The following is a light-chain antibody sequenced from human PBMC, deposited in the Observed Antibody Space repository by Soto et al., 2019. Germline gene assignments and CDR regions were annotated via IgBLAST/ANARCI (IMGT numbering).Light chain of an antibody. CDR2: GNN. CDR1: SSNIGAGYD. J-gene: IGLJ2*01. CDR3: QSYDSSLSGYVV. Sequence: QSVLTQPPSVSGAPGQRVTISCTGSSSNIGAGYDIFWYQQLPGTAPKLLLYGNNNRPSGVPDRFSGSKSGTSASLAITGLQAEDEADYYCQSYDSSLSGYVVFGGGTKLTVL. V-gene: IGLV1-40*01.